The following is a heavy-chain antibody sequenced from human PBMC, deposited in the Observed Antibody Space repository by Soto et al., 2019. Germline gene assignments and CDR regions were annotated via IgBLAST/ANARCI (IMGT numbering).Heavy chain of an antibody. J-gene: IGHJ3*02. D-gene: IGHD3-22*01. V-gene: IGHV3-23*01. CDR2: ISGSGGST. CDR1: GFTFSSYA. CDR3: AKGDRYYYDSSGYYPAAFDI. Sequence: GGSLRLSCAASGFTFSSYAMSWVRQAPGKGLEWVSAISGSGGSTYYADSVKGRFTISRDNSKNTLYLQMNSLRAEDTAVYYCAKGDRYYYDSSGYYPAAFDIWGQGTMVTVSS.